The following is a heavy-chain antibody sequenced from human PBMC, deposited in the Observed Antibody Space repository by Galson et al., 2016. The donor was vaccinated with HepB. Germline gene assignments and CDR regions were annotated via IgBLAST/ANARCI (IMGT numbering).Heavy chain of an antibody. D-gene: IGHD4-23*01. CDR2: IFGRGNT. CDR3: AGYGGNSV. CDR1: GFTFSSYS. Sequence: LSCAASGFTFSSYSMNWVRQAPGKGLECVSVIFGRGNTYYADSVEGRFTISRDNARNTVYLQMNSLRTEDTAVYYCAGYGGNSVWGQGTLVTVSS. V-gene: IGHV3-53*01. J-gene: IGHJ4*02.